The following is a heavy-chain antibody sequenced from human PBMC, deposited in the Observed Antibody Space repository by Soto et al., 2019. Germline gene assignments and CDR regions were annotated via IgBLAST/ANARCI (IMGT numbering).Heavy chain of an antibody. D-gene: IGHD6-19*01. V-gene: IGHV3-23*01. CDR3: AKDRDSGWSRPPYYFDY. Sequence: RGSLRLSCAASGFTFSSYAIIWCRHSPFKGLEWVSAISGSGGSTYYADSVKGRFTISRDNSKNTLYLQMNSLRAEDTAVYYCAKDRDSGWSRPPYYFDYWGQGTLVTVSS. J-gene: IGHJ4*02. CDR1: GFTFSSYA. CDR2: ISGSGGST.